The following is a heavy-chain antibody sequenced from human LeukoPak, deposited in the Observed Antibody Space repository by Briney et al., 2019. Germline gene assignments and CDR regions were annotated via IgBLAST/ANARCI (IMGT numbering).Heavy chain of an antibody. J-gene: IGHJ4*02. CDR2: IETSGST. Sequence: SETLSLTCTVSGGSISSYYWSWIWQPAGKGLEWIGRIETSGSTNYNPSLKSRVTISVDKSKNQCSLTLSSVTAADTAVDYCARDYYGSGSYDYWGQGTLVTVSS. D-gene: IGHD3-10*01. V-gene: IGHV4-4*07. CDR1: GGSISSYY. CDR3: ARDYYGSGSYDY.